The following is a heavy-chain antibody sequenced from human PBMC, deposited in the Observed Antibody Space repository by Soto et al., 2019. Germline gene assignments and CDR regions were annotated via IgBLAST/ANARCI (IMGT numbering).Heavy chain of an antibody. CDR2: ISGSGGST. V-gene: IGHV3-23*01. CDR1: GFTFSSYA. D-gene: IGHD4-17*01. CDR3: AKVDYGGNSGYYYYGMDV. J-gene: IGHJ6*02. Sequence: PGGSLRLSCAASGFTFSSYAMSWVRQAPGKGLEWVSAISGSGGSTYYADSVKGRFTISRDNSKNTLYLQMNSLRAEDTAVYYCAKVDYGGNSGYYYYGMDVWGQGTTVTVSS.